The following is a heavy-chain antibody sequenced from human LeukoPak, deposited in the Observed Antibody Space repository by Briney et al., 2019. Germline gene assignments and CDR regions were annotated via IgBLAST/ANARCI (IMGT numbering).Heavy chain of an antibody. CDR2: IIPIFGTA. V-gene: IGHV1-69*13. D-gene: IGHD5-18*01. CDR3: ARAGVGGYSYGVYGMDV. CDR1: GGTFSSHA. Sequence: ASVKVSCKASGGTFSSHAISWVRQAPGQGLEWMGGIIPIFGTANYAQKFQGRVTITADESTSTAYMELSSLRSEDTAVYYCARAGVGGYSYGVYGMDVWGQGTTVTVSS. J-gene: IGHJ6*02.